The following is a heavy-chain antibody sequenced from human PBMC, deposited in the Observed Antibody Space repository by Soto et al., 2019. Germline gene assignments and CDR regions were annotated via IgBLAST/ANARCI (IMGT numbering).Heavy chain of an antibody. J-gene: IGHJ4*02. V-gene: IGHV3-74*01. CDR2: ISTDGSIT. CDR3: ARDTDGLHY. Sequence: VQLVESGGYLVQPGGSLRLSCAASGLIFSNYKMHWVRQAPGKGLVWVSRISTDGSITDYADSVKGRFTVSRDNAKNTLYLQMNSLRAEDTAVYYCARDTDGLHYWGQGTLVTVSS. CDR1: GLIFSNYK.